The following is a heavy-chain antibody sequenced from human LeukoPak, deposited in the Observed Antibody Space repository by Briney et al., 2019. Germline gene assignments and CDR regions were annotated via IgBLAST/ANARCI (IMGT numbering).Heavy chain of an antibody. CDR2: INPNSGGT. V-gene: IGHV1-2*06. CDR3: ASSSTSWWGAFDI. D-gene: IGHD2-2*01. CDR1: GYTFTGYY. J-gene: IGHJ3*02. Sequence: ASVKVSCKASGYTFTGYYMHWVRQAPGQGLEWMGRINPNSGGTNYAQKFQGRVTITRDTSISTAYMELSRLRSDDTAVYYCASSSTSWWGAFDIWGQGTMVTVSS.